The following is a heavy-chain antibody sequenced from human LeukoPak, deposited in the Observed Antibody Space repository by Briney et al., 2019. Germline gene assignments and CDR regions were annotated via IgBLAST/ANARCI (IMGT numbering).Heavy chain of an antibody. CDR3: ARVPPRYCSGGSCSYYFDY. CDR1: GGSVSSGSYY. J-gene: IGHJ4*02. CDR2: IYYSGTA. V-gene: IGHV4-30-4*08. D-gene: IGHD2-15*01. Sequence: SETLSLTCTVSGGSVSSGSYYWSWIRQPPGKGLEWIGYIYYSGTAYYNPSLKSRVTISVDTSKNQFSLRLSSVTAADTAVYYCARVPPRYCSGGSCSYYFDYWGQGTLVTVSS.